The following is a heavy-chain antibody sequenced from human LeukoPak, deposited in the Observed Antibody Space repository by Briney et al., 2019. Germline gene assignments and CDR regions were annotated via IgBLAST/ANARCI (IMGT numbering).Heavy chain of an antibody. Sequence: GGSLRLSCAASGFTFSSYAMSWVRQAPGKGLEWVSAISGSGGSTYYADSVKGRFTISRDNSKNTLYPQMNSLRAEDTAVYYCAKGRGGAEDSSGYYYVPIDYWGQGTLVTVSS. CDR3: AKGRGGAEDSSGYYYVPIDY. V-gene: IGHV3-23*01. D-gene: IGHD3-22*01. J-gene: IGHJ4*02. CDR1: GFTFSSYA. CDR2: ISGSGGST.